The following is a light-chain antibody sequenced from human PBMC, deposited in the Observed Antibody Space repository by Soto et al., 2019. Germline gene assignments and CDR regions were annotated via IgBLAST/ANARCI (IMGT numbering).Light chain of an antibody. CDR2: EDD. CDR1: SGNIVSNY. Sequence: NFMRTQPHSVSGSPGKTVTISCNRSSGNIVSNYVQWYQQRPGSSPTTVIFEDDDRPSGVPDRFSASLDTSTNSASLTISGLKPEDEADYYCQSYDADILIFGGGTKLTVL. CDR3: QSYDADILI. V-gene: IGLV6-57*01. J-gene: IGLJ2*01.